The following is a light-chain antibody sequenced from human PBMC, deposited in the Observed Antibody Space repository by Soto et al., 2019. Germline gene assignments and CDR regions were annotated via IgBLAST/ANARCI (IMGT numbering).Light chain of an antibody. CDR2: GAS. CDR3: QQYGSSRSIT. V-gene: IGKV3-20*01. J-gene: IGKJ5*01. Sequence: EIVMTQSPGTLSLSPGETATLSCRAIQSVSSNYLAWFHQKPGQAPRLLIYGASNRATGIPARFSGSGSGTDFTLTISSLEPEDFAVYYCQQYGSSRSITFGQGTRLEIK. CDR1: QSVSSNY.